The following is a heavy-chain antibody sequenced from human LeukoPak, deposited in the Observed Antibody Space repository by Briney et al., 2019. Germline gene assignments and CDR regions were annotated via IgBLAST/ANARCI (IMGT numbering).Heavy chain of an antibody. CDR3: ARGLMVRVVLFDY. Sequence: GGSLRLSCAASGFTVSSNYMSWVRQAPGKGLEWVSVIYSGGSTYYADSVKGRFTISRDNSKNTLYLQMNSLRAEDTAVYYCARGLMVRVVLFDYWGQGTLVTVSS. CDR2: IYSGGST. CDR1: GFTVSSNY. D-gene: IGHD3-10*01. V-gene: IGHV3-53*01. J-gene: IGHJ4*02.